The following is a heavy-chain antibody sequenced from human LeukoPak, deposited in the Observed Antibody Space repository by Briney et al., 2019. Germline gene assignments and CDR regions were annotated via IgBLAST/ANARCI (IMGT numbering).Heavy chain of an antibody. CDR2: IIPIFGTA. V-gene: IGHV1-69*05. J-gene: IGHJ4*02. Sequence: GASVKVSCKASGGTFSSYAISWVRQAPGQGLEWMGGIIPIFGTANYAQKFQGRATITTDESTSTAYMELSSLRSEDTAVYYCARGPRVKQWLVYYFDYWGQGTLVTVSS. D-gene: IGHD6-19*01. CDR1: GGTFSSYA. CDR3: ARGPRVKQWLVYYFDY.